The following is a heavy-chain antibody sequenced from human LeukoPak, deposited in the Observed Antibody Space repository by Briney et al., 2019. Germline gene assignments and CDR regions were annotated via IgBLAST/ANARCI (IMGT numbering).Heavy chain of an antibody. V-gene: IGHV3-7*01. CDR3: ASGGGWVFFN. CDR1: GFPFISHW. Sequence: GGSPRLSCAASGFPFISHWLSWFRQSPGKGLEWVAHISHDGSEKHYVDSVKGRFTISRDNARNSQFLQMNSLRVDDTAVYYCASGGGWVFFNWGQGTLVTVSS. D-gene: IGHD6-19*01. J-gene: IGHJ4*02. CDR2: ISHDGSEK.